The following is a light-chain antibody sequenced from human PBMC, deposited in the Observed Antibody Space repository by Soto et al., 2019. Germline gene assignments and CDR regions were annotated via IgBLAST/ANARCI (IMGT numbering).Light chain of an antibody. Sequence: QSVLTQPRSVSGSPGQSVTISCTGTSGDVGGYNFVSWYQQHPGKAPKLMIYDVNRRPSGVPGRFSGSKSGNTASLTISGLQAEDEADYYCCSFAGTYTHYVFGTGTKVTVL. J-gene: IGLJ1*01. CDR2: DVN. CDR1: SGDVGGYNF. V-gene: IGLV2-11*01. CDR3: CSFAGTYTHYV.